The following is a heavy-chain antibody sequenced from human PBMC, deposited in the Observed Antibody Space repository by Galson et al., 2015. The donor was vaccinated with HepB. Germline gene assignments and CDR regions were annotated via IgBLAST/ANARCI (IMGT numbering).Heavy chain of an antibody. J-gene: IGHJ5*02. CDR2: INTNTGNP. V-gene: IGHV7-4-1*02. CDR3: ARSFNYDFWSAQFRGDWFDP. Sequence: SVKVSCKASGYTFTSYAMNWVRQAPGQGLEWMGWINTNTGNPTYAQGFTGRFVFSLDTSVSTAYPQISSLKAEDTAVYYCARSFNYDFWSAQFRGDWFDPWGQGTLVTVSS. D-gene: IGHD3-3*01. CDR1: GYTFTSYA.